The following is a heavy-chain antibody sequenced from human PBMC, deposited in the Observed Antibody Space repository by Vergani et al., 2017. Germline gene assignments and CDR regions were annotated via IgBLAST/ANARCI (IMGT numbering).Heavy chain of an antibody. D-gene: IGHD3-3*01. CDR1: GFTFSSYW. CDR2: IKQDGSEK. J-gene: IGHJ4*02. Sequence: EVQLVESGGGLVQPGGSLRLSCAASGFTFSSYWMSWVRQAPGKGLEWVANIKQDGSEKYYVDSVKGRFTISRDNAKNSLYLQMNSLRAEDTAVYYCARGVGGGITIFGVVGWGQGTLVTVSS. V-gene: IGHV3-7*01. CDR3: ARGVGGGITIFGVVG.